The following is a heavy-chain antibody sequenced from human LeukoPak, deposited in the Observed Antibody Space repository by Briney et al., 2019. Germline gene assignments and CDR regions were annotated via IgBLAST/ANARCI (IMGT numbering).Heavy chain of an antibody. CDR2: LHANGDEK. V-gene: IGHV3-7*01. Sequence: GGSLRLSCAASGFSLSGYGMSWVRQAPGKGLEWVSRLHANGDEKNFVGSVQGRFTVSRDNAKNSLYLQMNSLRVEDPGVYYCARGGYRFDYLGQGTLVTVSS. D-gene: IGHD5-12*01. CDR3: ARGGYRFDY. J-gene: IGHJ4*02. CDR1: GFSLSGYG.